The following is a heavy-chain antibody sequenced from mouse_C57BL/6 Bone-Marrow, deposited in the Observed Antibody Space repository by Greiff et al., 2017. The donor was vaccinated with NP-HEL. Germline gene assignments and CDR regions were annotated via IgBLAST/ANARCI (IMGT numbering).Heavy chain of an antibody. CDR2: INRDGGST. D-gene: IGHD2-5*01. Sequence: EVHLVESGGGLVQPGESLKLSCESNEYEFPSHDMSWVRQTTEKRLELVAAINRDGGSTYYPDTMERRFIFSRDHTKKTLYLHMNSLRSEDTALFDDARQSPRDHSKDAMGYWGQGHAVTVSS. CDR1: EYEFPSHD. J-gene: IGHJ4*01. CDR3: ARQSPRDHSKDAMGY. V-gene: IGHV5-2*01.